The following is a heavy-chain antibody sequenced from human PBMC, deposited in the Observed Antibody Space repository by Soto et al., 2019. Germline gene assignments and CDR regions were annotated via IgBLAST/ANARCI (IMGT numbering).Heavy chain of an antibody. V-gene: IGHV3-23*01. CDR1: GFTFSSYA. CDR2: ISGSGGST. Sequence: EVQLLESGGGLVQPGGSLRLSCAASGFTFSSYAMSWVRQAPGKGLEWVSDISGSGGSTIYADSVKGRFTISRDNSKNTLYLQMNSLRAEDTALYYCAKGLWFGELSPFDYWGQGALVTVSS. CDR3: AKGLWFGELSPFDY. D-gene: IGHD3-10*01. J-gene: IGHJ4*02.